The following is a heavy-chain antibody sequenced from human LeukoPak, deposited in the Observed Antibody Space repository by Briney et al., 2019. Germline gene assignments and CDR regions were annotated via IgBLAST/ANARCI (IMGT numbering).Heavy chain of an antibody. J-gene: IGHJ4*02. CDR1: GGSISSYY. D-gene: IGHD1/OR15-1a*01. CDR3: ARETAATSTIDY. CDR2: IYYSGGT. V-gene: IGHV4-59*12. Sequence: SETLSLTCTVSGGSISSYYWSWIRQPPGKGLEWIGYIYYSGGTNYNPSLKSRVTISVDTSKNQFSLKLSSVTAADTAVYYCARETAATSTIDYWGQGTLVTVSS.